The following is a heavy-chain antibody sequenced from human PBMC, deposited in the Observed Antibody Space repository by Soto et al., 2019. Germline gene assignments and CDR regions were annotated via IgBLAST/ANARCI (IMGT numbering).Heavy chain of an antibody. CDR3: ARDLSGPLDY. D-gene: IGHD3-16*02. Sequence: GGSLRLSCAASGFTFSNYAMHWVRQAPGKGLECVALIWYDGSNKYYADSVKGRFTISRDTSKNTLYLQMNSLRAEDTAVYYCARDLSGPLDYWGQGTLVTVSS. CDR1: GFTFSNYA. J-gene: IGHJ4*02. CDR2: IWYDGSNK. V-gene: IGHV3-33*01.